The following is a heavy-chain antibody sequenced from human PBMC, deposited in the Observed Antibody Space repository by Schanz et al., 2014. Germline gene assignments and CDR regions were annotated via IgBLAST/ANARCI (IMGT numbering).Heavy chain of an antibody. CDR2: ISYDGSNK. CDR1: GFSLNTYG. D-gene: IGHD2-2*01. V-gene: IGHV3-30*19. J-gene: IGHJ4*02. CDR3: AKDSTHIDIVLVPTAIDY. Sequence: QVQLVESGGGVVQPGRSLRLSCAASGFSLNTYGIHWFRQPAGKGLEWVAVISYDGSNKYYADSVKGRFTISRDNSKNTLYLHMNTLRSEDTAVYYCAKDSTHIDIVLVPTAIDYWGQGTLVTVSS.